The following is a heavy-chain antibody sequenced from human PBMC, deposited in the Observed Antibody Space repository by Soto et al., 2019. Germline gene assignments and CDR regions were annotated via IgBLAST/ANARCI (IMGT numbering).Heavy chain of an antibody. CDR2: IIPILGIA. J-gene: IGHJ4*02. Sequence: SVKVSCKASGGTFSSYTISWVRQAPGQGLEWMGRIIPILGIANYAQKFQGRVTITADKSTSTAYMELSSLRSEDTAVYYCARDVRAATPLFDYWGQGTLVTVSS. CDR3: ARDVRAATPLFDY. V-gene: IGHV1-69*04. CDR1: GGTFSSYT. D-gene: IGHD2-15*01.